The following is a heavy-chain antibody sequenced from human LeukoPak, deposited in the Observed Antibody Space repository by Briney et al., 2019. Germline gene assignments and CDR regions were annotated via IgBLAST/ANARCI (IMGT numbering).Heavy chain of an antibody. Sequence: ASVKVSCKASGYTFTNYYMHWVRQAPGQGLEWMGMINPSGDGTGYAQRFQGRVTMTRDTSTSTVYMDLSSLRSEDTAVYYCARVSMGATYFRAFDIWGQGTMVTVSS. V-gene: IGHV1-46*01. CDR1: GYTFTNYY. CDR2: INPSGDGT. CDR3: ARVSMGATYFRAFDI. D-gene: IGHD1-26*01. J-gene: IGHJ3*02.